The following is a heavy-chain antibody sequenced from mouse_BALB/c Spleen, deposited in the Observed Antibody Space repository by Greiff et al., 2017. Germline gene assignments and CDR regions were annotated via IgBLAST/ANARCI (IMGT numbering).Heavy chain of an antibody. CDR1: GYSFTSYW. CDR3: TRESSYYFDY. D-gene: IGHD1-1*01. J-gene: IGHJ2*01. Sequence: EVQLQQSGTVLARPGASVKMSCKASGYSFTSYWMHWVKQRPGQGLEWIGAIYPGNSDSSYNQKFKGKAKLTAVTSASTAYMELSSLTNEDSAVYYCTRESSYYFDYWGQGTTLTVSS. CDR2: IYPGNSDS. V-gene: IGHV1-5*01.